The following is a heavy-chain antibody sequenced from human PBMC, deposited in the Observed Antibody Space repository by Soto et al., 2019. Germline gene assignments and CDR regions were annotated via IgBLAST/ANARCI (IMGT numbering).Heavy chain of an antibody. V-gene: IGHV4-30-4*01. J-gene: IGHJ4*02. CDR2: ISYSGST. Sequence: PSETLSLTCPVSGGSISSGDYSWSWIRQPPGKGLEGSGYISYSGSTYYNTSLKSRVTISVDTSKHQFSLELSSVTAADTAVYYCASGFVAGDFDYWRQGTRVTVSS. CDR3: ASGFVAGDFDY. D-gene: IGHD6-19*01. CDR1: GGSISSGDYS.